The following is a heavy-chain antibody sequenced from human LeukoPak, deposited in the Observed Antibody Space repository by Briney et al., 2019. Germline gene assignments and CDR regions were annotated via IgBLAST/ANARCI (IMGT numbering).Heavy chain of an antibody. CDR1: GYRFTSGW. D-gene: IGHD2-15*01. Sequence: GESLKISCKGSGYRFTSGWIGWVRQMPGKGLERMGIIYPGDSDTRYSPSFQGQVTISADKSVNTAYLQWSSLKASDTAMYYCARLSGRVVCSAGSCYIDSWGQGTLVTVSS. V-gene: IGHV5-51*01. CDR2: IYPGDSDT. CDR3: ARLSGRVVCSAGSCYIDS. J-gene: IGHJ4*02.